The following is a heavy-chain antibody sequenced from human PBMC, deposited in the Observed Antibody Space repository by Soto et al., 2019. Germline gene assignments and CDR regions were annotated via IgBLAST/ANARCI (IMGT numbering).Heavy chain of an antibody. CDR1: GGSISSSSYY. CDR2: IYYSGST. V-gene: IGHV4-39*01. CDR3: ATEPVEGLRFSNY. Sequence: PSETLSLTCTVSGGSISSSSYYWGWIRQPPGKGLEWIGSIYYSGSTYYNPSLKSRVTISVDTSKNQFSLKLSSVTAADTAVYYCATEPVEGLRFSNYWGQGTLVTVSS. J-gene: IGHJ4*02. D-gene: IGHD5-12*01.